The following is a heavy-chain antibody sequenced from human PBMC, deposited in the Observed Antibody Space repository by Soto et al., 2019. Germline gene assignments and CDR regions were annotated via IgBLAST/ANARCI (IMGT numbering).Heavy chain of an antibody. J-gene: IGHJ6*02. CDR1: GFIFSNSW. CDR2: IKQDGSQK. Sequence: VGSLRLSCAASGFIFSNSWMSWVRQAPGKGLEWVANIKQDGSQKYYVDSVKGRFTISRDNAKNSLYLQMNSLRAEDTAVYYCAKPQVDCSSTTCYSDYYYYYGMDVWGQGTTVTVSS. V-gene: IGHV3-7*03. D-gene: IGHD2-2*01. CDR3: AKPQVDCSSTTCYSDYYYYYGMDV.